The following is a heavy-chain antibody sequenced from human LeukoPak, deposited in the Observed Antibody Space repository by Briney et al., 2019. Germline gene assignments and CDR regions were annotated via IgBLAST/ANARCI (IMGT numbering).Heavy chain of an antibody. CDR2: IRYDGSNK. CDR1: GFTFSSYG. D-gene: IGHD1-14*01. Sequence: PGGSLRLSCAASGFTFSSYGMHWVRQAPGKGLEWVAFIRYDGSNKYYADSVKGRFTISRDNSKDTLYLQMNSLRAEDTAVYYCASGRGPEPNYYYYYMDVWGKGTTVTISS. J-gene: IGHJ6*03. V-gene: IGHV3-30*02. CDR3: ASGRGPEPNYYYYYMDV.